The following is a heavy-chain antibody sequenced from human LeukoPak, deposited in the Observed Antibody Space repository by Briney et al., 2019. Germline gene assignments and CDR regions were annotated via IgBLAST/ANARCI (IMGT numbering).Heavy chain of an antibody. D-gene: IGHD6-19*01. CDR3: ARDPLSSGTPFDY. CDR1: GFTFSSYC. J-gene: IGHJ4*02. V-gene: IGHV3-33*01. CDR2: IWYDGSNK. Sequence: GGSLRLSCAASGFTFSSYCMHWVRQAPGKGLEWVAVIWYDGSNKYYADSVKGRFTIYRDNSKNTLYLQMNSLRAEDTAVYYCARDPLSSGTPFDYWGQGTLVTVSS.